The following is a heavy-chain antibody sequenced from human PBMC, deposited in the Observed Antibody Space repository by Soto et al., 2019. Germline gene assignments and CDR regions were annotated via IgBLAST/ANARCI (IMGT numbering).Heavy chain of an antibody. D-gene: IGHD6-13*01. J-gene: IGHJ5*02. V-gene: IGHV1-24*01. CDR3: RTDRIEAARRGFDP. Sequence: ASVNVSCKLCGYTLTQLSMYWVRQAPGKGLEWMGGFDPEDGETIYAQKSQDRVTMTEDTSTDTAYMELSSLRSEDTAEYYCRTDRIEAARRGFDPWGQGTLVTVSS. CDR1: GYTLTQLS. CDR2: FDPEDGET.